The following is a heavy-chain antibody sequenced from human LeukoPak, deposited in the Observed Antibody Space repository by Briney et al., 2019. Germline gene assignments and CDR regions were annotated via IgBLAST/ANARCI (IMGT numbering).Heavy chain of an antibody. CDR2: IYYSGSTNYT. Sequence: SETLSLTCTVSGGSISHYYWSWIRQPPGKGLEWIGYIYYSGSTNYTNYNPSLKSRVTISVDTSKNQFSLKLSSLTAADTAVYYCASFLVSNAFDIWGQGTMVTVSS. CDR3: ASFLVSNAFDI. V-gene: IGHV4-59*01. J-gene: IGHJ3*02. CDR1: GGSISHYY. D-gene: IGHD5/OR15-5a*01.